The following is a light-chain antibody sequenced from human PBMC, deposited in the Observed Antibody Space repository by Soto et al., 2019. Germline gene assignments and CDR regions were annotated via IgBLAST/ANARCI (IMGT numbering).Light chain of an antibody. CDR1: SSDVGGYNY. Sequence: QSVLTQPPSAFGSPGQSVTISCTGTSSDVGGYNYVSWYQQHPGKAPKVIIYEVSKRPSGVPDRFSGSKSGSTASLTVSGLQAEDEADYYCFSHRGGDSHVFGTGTKVTVL. J-gene: IGLJ1*01. CDR3: FSHRGGDSHV. CDR2: EVS. V-gene: IGLV2-8*01.